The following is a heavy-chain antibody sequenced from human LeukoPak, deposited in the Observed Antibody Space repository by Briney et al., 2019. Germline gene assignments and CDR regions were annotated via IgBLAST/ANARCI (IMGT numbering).Heavy chain of an antibody. CDR3: ARDRYSSGWYDY. Sequence: GGSLRLSCAASGFTFSSYSMNWVRQAPGKGLEWVSSISSSSSYIYYADSVKGRFTISRDNAKNSLYLQMNSLRAEDTAVYYCARDRYSSGWYDYWGQGTLVTVSS. CDR1: GFTFSSYS. CDR2: ISSSSSYI. D-gene: IGHD6-19*01. J-gene: IGHJ4*02. V-gene: IGHV3-21*01.